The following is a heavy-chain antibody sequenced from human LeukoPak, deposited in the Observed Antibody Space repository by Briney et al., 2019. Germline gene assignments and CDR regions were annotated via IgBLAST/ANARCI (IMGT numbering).Heavy chain of an antibody. CDR2: IYPGDSDT. J-gene: IGHJ5*02. Sequence: GESLKISCKGSGYSFTSYWIGWVRQMPGKGLKWMGIIYPGDSDTRYSPSFQGQVTISADKSISTAYLQWSSLKASDTAMYYCARRSGWYSGLNWFDPWGQGTLVTVSS. V-gene: IGHV5-51*01. D-gene: IGHD6-19*01. CDR1: GYSFTSYW. CDR3: ARRSGWYSGLNWFDP.